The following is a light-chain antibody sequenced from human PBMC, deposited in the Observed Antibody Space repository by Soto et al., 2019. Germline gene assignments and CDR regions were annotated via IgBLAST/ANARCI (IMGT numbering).Light chain of an antibody. CDR3: GSWDSSLSADV. CDR2: DDN. Sequence: QSVLTQPPSVSAAPGQKVTISCSGSSSNIWGNSVSWYQQLPGTAPKLLIYDDNKRPSGTPDRFSGSKSGTSATLGITGFQTGDEADYYCGSWDSSLSADVFGTGTKVTVL. V-gene: IGLV1-51*01. CDR1: SSNIWGNS. J-gene: IGLJ1*01.